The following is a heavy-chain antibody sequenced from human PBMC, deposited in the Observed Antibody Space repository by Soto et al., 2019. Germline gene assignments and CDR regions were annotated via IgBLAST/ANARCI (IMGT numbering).Heavy chain of an antibody. Sequence: DVQLVESGGGLVQPGGSLRVSCAASGFTLGSHRIHWVRQPPGKGLEWVSRIDTDGGGTSYADSVKGRFTISTDNAKHTVYLQMNGLRAEDTAVYYCATVFDLWGQGTLVTVSS. CDR1: GFTLGSHR. CDR2: IDTDGGGT. CDR3: ATVFDL. J-gene: IGHJ5*02. V-gene: IGHV3-74*01.